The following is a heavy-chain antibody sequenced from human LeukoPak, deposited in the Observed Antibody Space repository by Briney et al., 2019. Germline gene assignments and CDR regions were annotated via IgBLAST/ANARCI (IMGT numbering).Heavy chain of an antibody. CDR3: ARGGTRYDRRFVFDY. V-gene: IGHV3-66*01. CDR1: GFTFSDYH. Sequence: GGSLRLSCVVSGFTFSDYHMNWVRQAPGKGLAWVSVIHSSGSTFYADSVRGRFTISRDNSKNTLYLQMNSLRAEDTAVYYCARGGTRYDRRFVFDYWGQGVLVTVSS. J-gene: IGHJ4*02. D-gene: IGHD3-10*01. CDR2: IHSSGST.